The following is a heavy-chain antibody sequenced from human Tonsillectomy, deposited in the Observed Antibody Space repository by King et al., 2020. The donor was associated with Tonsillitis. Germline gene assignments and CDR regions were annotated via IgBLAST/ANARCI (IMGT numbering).Heavy chain of an antibody. D-gene: IGHD3-10*01. J-gene: IGHJ6*03. CDR3: ARTLLWPSKTYYYYYMDV. V-gene: IGHV2-70*01. Sequence: TLKESGPALVKPTQTLTLTCTFSGFSLSTSGMCVSWIRQPPGKALEWLAHIDWDDDKYYSTSLKTRLTISKDTSKNQVVLTMTNMDPVDTATYYCARTLLWPSKTYYYYYMDVWGKGTTVTVSS. CDR1: GFSLSTSGMC. CDR2: IDWDDDK.